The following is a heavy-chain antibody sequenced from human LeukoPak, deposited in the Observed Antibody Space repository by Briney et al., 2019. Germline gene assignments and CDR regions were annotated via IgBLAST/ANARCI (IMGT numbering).Heavy chain of an antibody. CDR3: VKDIQLST. Sequence: VGSLRLSCAASGFNFITAAMTWVRQAPGKGLEWVSLIGSSGGSTYYADSVKGRFTISRDNSNHTLSLQMNSLRVEDTAIYYCVKDIQLSTWGLGTMVTVSS. V-gene: IGHV3-23*01. D-gene: IGHD5-24*01. J-gene: IGHJ3*01. CDR1: GFNFITAA. CDR2: IGSSGGST.